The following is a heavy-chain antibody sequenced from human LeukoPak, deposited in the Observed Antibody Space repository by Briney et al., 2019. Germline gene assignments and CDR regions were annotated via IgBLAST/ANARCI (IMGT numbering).Heavy chain of an antibody. CDR2: IYPGDSDT. CDR3: ARSGDYDSSGYYFDFDY. Sequence: GESLKISCKGSGYSFTSYWIGWVRQMPGKGLEWMGIIYPGDSDTRYSPSFQGQVTISADKSISTAYLQWSSLKASDTAMYYCARSGDYDSSGYYFDFDYWGQGTLVTVSS. D-gene: IGHD3-22*01. V-gene: IGHV5-51*01. CDR1: GYSFTSYW. J-gene: IGHJ4*02.